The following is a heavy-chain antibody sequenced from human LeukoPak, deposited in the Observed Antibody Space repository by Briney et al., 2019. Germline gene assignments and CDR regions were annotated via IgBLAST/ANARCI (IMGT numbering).Heavy chain of an antibody. J-gene: IGHJ4*02. V-gene: IGHV1-69*13. Sequence: SVKVSCKASGGTFSSYAISWVRQAPGQGLEWMGGIIPIFGTANYAQKFQGRVTITADESTSTAYMELSSLRSEDTTVYYCARDCSGGSCYDAFDYWGQGTLVTVSS. CDR1: GGTFSSYA. CDR3: ARDCSGGSCYDAFDY. D-gene: IGHD2-15*01. CDR2: IIPIFGTA.